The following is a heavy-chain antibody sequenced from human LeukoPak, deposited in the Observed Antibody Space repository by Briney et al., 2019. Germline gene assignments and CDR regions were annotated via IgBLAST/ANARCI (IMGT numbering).Heavy chain of an antibody. Sequence: GGSLRLSCVASGFTFSNYAMSWVRRAPGKGLEWVSAITGSGTNRYYAGSLKGRFTTSRVNSKNTVFLQMNSLRHEDTAIYYCVIWGDYDVLTGYYVPDYWGQGALVTVAS. J-gene: IGHJ4*02. CDR2: ITGSGTNR. CDR3: VIWGDYDVLTGYYVPDY. D-gene: IGHD3-9*01. CDR1: GFTFSNYA. V-gene: IGHV3-23*01.